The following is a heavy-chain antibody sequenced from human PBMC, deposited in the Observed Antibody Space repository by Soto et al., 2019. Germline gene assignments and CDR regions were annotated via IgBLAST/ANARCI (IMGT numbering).Heavy chain of an antibody. CDR2: TYCSGST. Sequence: PSETLSLTCSVSGGSIISGDYYWIWIRQPPGKGLEWIGYTYCSGSTYYNPSLKSRVTISVDTSKNQFSLKLSSVTAADTAVYYCARARYNWNYRYYYYGMDVWGQGTTVTVSS. V-gene: IGHV4-30-4*01. CDR1: GGSIISGDYY. J-gene: IGHJ6*02. D-gene: IGHD1-7*01. CDR3: ARARYNWNYRYYYYGMDV.